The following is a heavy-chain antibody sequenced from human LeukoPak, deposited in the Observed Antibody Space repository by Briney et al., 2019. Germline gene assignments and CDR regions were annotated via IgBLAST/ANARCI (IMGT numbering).Heavy chain of an antibody. Sequence: ASVKVSCKASGYTFTNYYLHWVRQAPGQGLEWMGIINPSGGSTSYAQKFQGRVTATRDTSTSTVYMELSSLRSEDTAVYYCVLIGGVTTGSGFDYWGQGTLVTVSS. CDR2: INPSGGST. V-gene: IGHV1-46*01. D-gene: IGHD4-17*01. J-gene: IGHJ4*02. CDR3: VLIGGVTTGSGFDY. CDR1: GYTFTNYY.